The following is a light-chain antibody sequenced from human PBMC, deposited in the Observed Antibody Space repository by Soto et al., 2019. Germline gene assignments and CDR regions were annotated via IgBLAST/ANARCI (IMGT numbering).Light chain of an antibody. CDR3: QHYHNWPPWT. Sequence: EIVLTQSPGTLSLSPGERATLSCRASQSVSSTYLAWYQQKPGQPPRLLIYGASTRATGVPARFSGSGSGTEFTLTISSLQSEDFAVYFCQHYHNWPPWTFGQGTKVEI. CDR2: GAS. CDR1: QSVSSTY. J-gene: IGKJ1*01. V-gene: IGKV3-15*01.